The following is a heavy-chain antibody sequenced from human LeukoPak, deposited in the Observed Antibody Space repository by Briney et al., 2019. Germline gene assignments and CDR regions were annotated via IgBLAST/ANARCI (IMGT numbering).Heavy chain of an antibody. J-gene: IGHJ3*02. CDR1: GFTFSSYS. Sequence: GGSLRLSCAASGFTFSSYSMNWVRQAPGKGLEWVAVISYDGSNKYYADSVKGRFTISRDNSKNTLYLQMNSLRAEDTAVYYCARDAAGYYYDSSGSYDAFDIWGQGTMVTVSS. CDR2: ISYDGSNK. CDR3: ARDAAGYYYDSSGSYDAFDI. D-gene: IGHD3-22*01. V-gene: IGHV3-30*03.